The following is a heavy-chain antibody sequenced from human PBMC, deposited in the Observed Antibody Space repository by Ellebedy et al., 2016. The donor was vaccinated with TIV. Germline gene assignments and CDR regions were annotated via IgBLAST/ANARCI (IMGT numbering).Heavy chain of an antibody. J-gene: IGHJ4*01. D-gene: IGHD1-1*01. CDR3: TKRADNWGFFDF. CDR1: GFTFNQYG. CDR2: VTERDGRT. V-gene: IGHV3-23*01. Sequence: PGGSLRLSCEASGFTFNQYGMSWVRQAPGKGLEWVSAVTERDGRTFYADSVKGRFSISRDNFQNTLFLHMHSLAAGDTAIYYCTKRADNWGFFDFWGHGTLVTVSS.